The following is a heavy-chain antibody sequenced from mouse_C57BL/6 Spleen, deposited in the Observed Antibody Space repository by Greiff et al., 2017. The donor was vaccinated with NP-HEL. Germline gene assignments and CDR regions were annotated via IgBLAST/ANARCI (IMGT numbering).Heavy chain of an antibody. D-gene: IGHD1-1*01. V-gene: IGHV1-82*01. CDR1: GYAFSSSW. Sequence: QVQLQQSGPELVKPGASVKISCKASGYAFSSSWMNWVKQRPGKGLEWIGRIYPGDGDTNYNGKFKGKATLTADKSSSTAYMQLSSLTSEDAAVYCCASGSSFFDYWGQGTTLTVSS. J-gene: IGHJ2*01. CDR2: IYPGDGDT. CDR3: ASGSSFFDY.